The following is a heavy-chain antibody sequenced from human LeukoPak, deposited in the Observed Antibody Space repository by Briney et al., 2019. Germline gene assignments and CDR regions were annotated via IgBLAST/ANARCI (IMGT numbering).Heavy chain of an antibody. CDR3: ARNFQKRWLQFD. J-gene: IGHJ4*02. CDR1: GFTFSSSA. Sequence: GGSLRLSCATSGFTFSSSAMSWVRQAPGKGLEWVSTITVGGGDTNYADSVKGRFTISRDNSKNTLYLQMNSLRAEDTAVYYCARNFQKRWLQFDWGQGTLVTVSS. D-gene: IGHD5-24*01. CDR2: ITVGGGDT. V-gene: IGHV3-23*01.